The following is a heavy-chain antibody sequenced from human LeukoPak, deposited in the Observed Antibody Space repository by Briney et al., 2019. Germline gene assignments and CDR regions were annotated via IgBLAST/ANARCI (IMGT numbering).Heavy chain of an antibody. V-gene: IGHV3-73*01. J-gene: IGHJ6*03. CDR2: IRSKANSYAT. Sequence: GGSLRLSCAASGFTFSGSAMHWVRQASGQGLEWVGRIRSKANSYATAYAASVKGRFTISRDDSRNTAYLQMSSLKTEDTAVYYCTRSQEGYYYYYMDVWGKGTTVTVSS. CDR3: TRSQEGYYYYYMDV. CDR1: GFTFSGSA.